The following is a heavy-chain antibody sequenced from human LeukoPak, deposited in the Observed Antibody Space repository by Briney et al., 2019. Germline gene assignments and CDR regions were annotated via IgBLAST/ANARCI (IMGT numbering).Heavy chain of an antibody. CDR1: GYSISSGYY. J-gene: IGHJ5*02. V-gene: IGHV4-38-2*02. CDR3: AREFQWEPINNWFDP. CDR2: IYHSGST. D-gene: IGHD1-26*01. Sequence: PSETLSLTCTVSGYSISSGYYWGWIRQPPGKGLEWIGSIYHSGSTYYNPSLKSRVTISVDTSKNQFSLKLSSVTAADTAVYYCAREFQWEPINNWFDPWGQGTLVTVSS.